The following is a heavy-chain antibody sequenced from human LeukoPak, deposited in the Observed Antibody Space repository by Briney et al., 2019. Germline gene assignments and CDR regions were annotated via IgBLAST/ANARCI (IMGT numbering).Heavy chain of an antibody. CDR1: GYSFTDKY. Sequence: GASVKVPCKASGYSFTDKYMHWVRQAPGQGLEWMGWINPNSGGTNYAQKFQGRVTMTTDTSMSTAYMELSRLTSDDTAVYYCARAGGRSWFDPWGQGTLVTVSS. CDR2: INPNSGGT. J-gene: IGHJ5*02. CDR3: ARAGGRSWFDP. V-gene: IGHV1-2*02.